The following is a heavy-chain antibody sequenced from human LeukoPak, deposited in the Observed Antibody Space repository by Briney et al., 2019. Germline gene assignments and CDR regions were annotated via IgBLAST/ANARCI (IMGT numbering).Heavy chain of an antibody. Sequence: ASVKVSSKASGYTFTSYDINSVRQATGQGLEWMGWMNLNSGNTGYAQKFQGRVTMTSNNSINTAYMELSSLRSGDTAVYYCARASEYSSSSGDYWGQGTLVTVSS. CDR2: MNLNSGNT. CDR1: GYTFTSYD. CDR3: ARASEYSSSSGDY. D-gene: IGHD6-6*01. J-gene: IGHJ4*02. V-gene: IGHV1-8*01.